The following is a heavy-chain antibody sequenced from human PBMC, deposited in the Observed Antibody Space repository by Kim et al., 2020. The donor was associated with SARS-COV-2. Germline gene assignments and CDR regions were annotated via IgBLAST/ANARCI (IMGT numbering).Heavy chain of an antibody. CDR3: ATDILYYYGSGSYCQFDY. J-gene: IGHJ4*02. V-gene: IGHV1-24*01. D-gene: IGHD3-10*01. CDR1: GYTLTELS. CDR2: FDPEDGET. Sequence: ASVKVSCKVSGYTLTELSMHWVRQAPGKGLEWMGGFDPEDGETIYAQKFQGRVTMTEDTSTDTAYMELSSLRSEDTAVYYCATDILYYYGSGSYCQFDYWGQGTLVTVSS.